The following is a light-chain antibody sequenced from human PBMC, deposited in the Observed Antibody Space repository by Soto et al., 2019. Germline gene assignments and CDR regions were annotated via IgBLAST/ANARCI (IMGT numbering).Light chain of an antibody. CDR3: CSHAGRGTVL. CDR1: SSDIGRYDL. J-gene: IGLJ2*01. V-gene: IGLV2-23*02. Sequence: QSALAQPASVSGSPGQSITISCTGTSSDIGRYDLVAWYQQHPGEAPKLVIYEVTKRPSGISDRFSASKSGNTASLTISGLQAEDEATYFCCSHAGRGTVLFGGVTKLTVL. CDR2: EVT.